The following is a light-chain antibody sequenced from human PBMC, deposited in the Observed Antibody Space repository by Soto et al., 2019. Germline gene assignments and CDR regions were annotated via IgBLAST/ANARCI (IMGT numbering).Light chain of an antibody. CDR3: QQLNSYGLT. V-gene: IGKV1-9*01. CDR1: QGISSY. Sequence: DIQLTQSPSFLSASVGDRVTITCRASQGISSYLAWYQQKPGKAPKLLIYAASTVQSGVPSRFSGSGSGTEFTLTISSPQPEDFATYYCQQLNSYGLTFGGGTKVEIK. J-gene: IGKJ4*01. CDR2: AAS.